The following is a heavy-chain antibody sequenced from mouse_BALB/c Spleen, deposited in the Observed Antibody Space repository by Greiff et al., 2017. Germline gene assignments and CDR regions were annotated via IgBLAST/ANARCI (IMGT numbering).Heavy chain of an antibody. CDR3: AYRFLYAMDY. V-gene: IGHV14-3*02. Sequence: EVQLQESGAELVKPGASVKLSCTASGFNIKDTYMHWVKQRPEQGLEWIGRIDPANGNTKYDPKFQGKATITADTSSNTAYLQLSSLTSEDTAVYYCAYRFLYAMDYWGQGTSVTVSS. CDR1: GFNIKDTY. D-gene: IGHD2-14*01. CDR2: IDPANGNT. J-gene: IGHJ4*01.